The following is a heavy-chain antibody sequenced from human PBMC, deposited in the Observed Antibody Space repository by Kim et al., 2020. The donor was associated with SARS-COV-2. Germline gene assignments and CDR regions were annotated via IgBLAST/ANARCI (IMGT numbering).Heavy chain of an antibody. CDR2: IIPIFGTA. CDR3: ARDNNLITMVRGPLFDP. V-gene: IGHV1-69*13. CDR1: GGTFSSYA. J-gene: IGHJ5*02. D-gene: IGHD3-10*01. Sequence: SVKVSCKASGGTFSSYAISWVRQAPGQGLEWMGGIIPIFGTANYAQKFQGRVTITADESTSTAYMELSSLRSEDTAVYYCARDNNLITMVRGPLFDPWGQGTLVTVSS.